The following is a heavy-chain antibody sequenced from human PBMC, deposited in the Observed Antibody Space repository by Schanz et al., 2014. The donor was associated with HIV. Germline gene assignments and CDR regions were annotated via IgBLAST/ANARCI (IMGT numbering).Heavy chain of an antibody. Sequence: QVQLQESGPGLVKPSQTLSLTCTVSGGSISTNGFYWSWVRQHPGKGLEWIGYIYYFGNTDYNPSLKSRLTISVDTSKNQFSLRLSSVTAADTAVYYCVRSLWNYPYYFESWGQGTLVTVSS. D-gene: IGHD1-7*01. CDR2: IYYFGNT. J-gene: IGHJ4*02. CDR3: VRSLWNYPYYFES. V-gene: IGHV4-31*03. CDR1: GGSISTNGFY.